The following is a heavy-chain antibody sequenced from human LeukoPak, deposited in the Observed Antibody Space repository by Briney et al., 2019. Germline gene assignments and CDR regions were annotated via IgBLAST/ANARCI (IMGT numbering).Heavy chain of an antibody. CDR3: ASTTGSYSMFEY. J-gene: IGHJ4*02. CDR1: GGSINNYY. V-gene: IGHV4-4*07. CDR2: IYISGST. Sequence: SETLSLTCSVAGGSINNYYWNWIRQPAGKGLEWIGRIYISGSTNNNPSLKSRVTMSVDTSKNQFSLRLSSVTAADTAVYYCASTTGSYSMFEYWGQGTLVTVSS. D-gene: IGHD1-26*01.